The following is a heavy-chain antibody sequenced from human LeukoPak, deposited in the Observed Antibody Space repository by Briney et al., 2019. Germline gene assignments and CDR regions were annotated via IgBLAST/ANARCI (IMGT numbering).Heavy chain of an antibody. CDR3: AKGGPPTGAAPRPWDFNY. CDR1: RFTFSTYG. V-gene: IGHV3-30*18. J-gene: IGHJ4*02. D-gene: IGHD1-26*01. Sequence: GRSLRLSCAASRFTFSTYGMHWVRQAPGKGLEWVAVISYDGSNKYYADSVKGRFTISRDNSKNTLYLQMNSLRVEDTAVYYCAKGGPPTGAAPRPWDFNYWGQGTLVTVSS. CDR2: ISYDGSNK.